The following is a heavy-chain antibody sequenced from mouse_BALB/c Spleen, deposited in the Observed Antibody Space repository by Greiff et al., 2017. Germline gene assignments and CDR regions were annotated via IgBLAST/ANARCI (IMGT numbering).Heavy chain of an antibody. CDR3: VYGNYGFDY. Sequence: DVKLVESGGGLVQPKGSLKLSCAASGFTFNTYAMNWVRQAPGKGLEWVARIRSKSNNYATYYADSVKDRFTISRDDSQSMLYLQMNNLKTEDTAMYYCVYGNYGFDYWGQGTTLTVSS. D-gene: IGHD2-1*01. J-gene: IGHJ2*01. CDR2: IRSKSNNYAT. CDR1: GFTFNTYA. V-gene: IGHV10-1*02.